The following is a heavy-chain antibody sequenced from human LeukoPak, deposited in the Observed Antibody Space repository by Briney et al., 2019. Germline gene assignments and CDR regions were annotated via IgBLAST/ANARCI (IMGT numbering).Heavy chain of an antibody. V-gene: IGHV4-34*01. CDR2: INHSGST. CDR3: ASFGGYCSGGSCYR. Sequence: TSETLSLTCAVYGGSFSGYYWSWIRQPPGKGLEWIGEINHSGSTNYNPSLKSRVTISVDTSKNQFSLKLSSVTAADTAVYYRASFGGYCSGGSCYRWGQGTLVTVSS. J-gene: IGHJ4*02. D-gene: IGHD2-15*01. CDR1: GGSFSGYY.